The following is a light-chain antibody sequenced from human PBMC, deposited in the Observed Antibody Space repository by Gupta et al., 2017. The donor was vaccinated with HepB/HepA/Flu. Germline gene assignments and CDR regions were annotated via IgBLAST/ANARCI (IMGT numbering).Light chain of an antibody. CDR1: SSDIGPYNF. CDR3: SSCTRSRTWE. Sequence: QSALTQPASVSGSPGQSITISCARSSSDIGPYNFVSWYQQHPGKAPKLIIYDVTNRPSGVSNRFSGSKSGNTASRTISGLQAEDEADYYCSSCTRSRTWEFGGGTKLTVL. V-gene: IGLV2-14*03. CDR2: DVT. J-gene: IGLJ3*02.